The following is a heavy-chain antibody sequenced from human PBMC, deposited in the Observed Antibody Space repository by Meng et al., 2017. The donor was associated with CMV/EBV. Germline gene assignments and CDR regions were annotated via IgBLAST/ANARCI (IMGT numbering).Heavy chain of an antibody. V-gene: IGHV4-59*01. CDR3: ARGRYYDFWSGSDGMDV. J-gene: IGHJ6*02. Sequence: GSLRLSCIVSGGSISSYYWSWIRQPPGKGLEWIGYIYYSGSTNYNPSLKSRVTISVDTSKNQFSLKLSSVTAADTAVYYCARGRYYDFWSGSDGMDVWGQGTTVTVSS. CDR2: IYYSGST. CDR1: GGSISSYY. D-gene: IGHD3-3*01.